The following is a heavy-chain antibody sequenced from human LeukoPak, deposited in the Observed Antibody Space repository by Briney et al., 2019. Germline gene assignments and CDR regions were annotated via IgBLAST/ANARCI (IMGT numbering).Heavy chain of an antibody. D-gene: IGHD3-22*01. CDR3: AKGVYYDGGFYFDH. Sequence: GGSLRLSCAASGFTFSSYAMYWVRQAPGKGLEWVSAISDSGGNTYYADSVKGRFTISRDNSKNTLYLQMNSLRAVDTAVYYCAKGVYYDGGFYFDHWGQGTLVTVSS. CDR1: GFTFSSYA. CDR2: ISDSGGNT. V-gene: IGHV3-23*01. J-gene: IGHJ4*02.